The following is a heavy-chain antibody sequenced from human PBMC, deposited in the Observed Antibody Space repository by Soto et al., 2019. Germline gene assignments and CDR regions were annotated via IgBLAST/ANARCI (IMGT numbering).Heavy chain of an antibody. Sequence: SETLSLTCTVSGGSISSYYWSWIRQPPGKGLEWIGYIYYSGSTNYNPSLKSRVTISVDTSKNQFSLKLSSVTAADAAVYYCAREGGPDYGDYSYDYWGQGTLVTVSS. CDR3: AREGGPDYGDYSYDY. D-gene: IGHD4-17*01. V-gene: IGHV4-59*01. J-gene: IGHJ4*02. CDR1: GGSISSYY. CDR2: IYYSGST.